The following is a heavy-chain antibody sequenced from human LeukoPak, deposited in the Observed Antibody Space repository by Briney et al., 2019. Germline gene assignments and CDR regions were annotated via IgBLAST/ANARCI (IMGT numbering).Heavy chain of an antibody. Sequence: GGSLRLSCAASGFTFSSYSMTWVRQAPGKGLEWVSGISWNSGSIGYADSVKGRFTISRDNAKNSLYLQMNSLRAEDTALYYCAKAHSSGWYYFDYWGQGTLVTVSS. J-gene: IGHJ4*02. V-gene: IGHV3-9*01. CDR2: ISWNSGSI. D-gene: IGHD6-19*01. CDR3: AKAHSSGWYYFDY. CDR1: GFTFSSYS.